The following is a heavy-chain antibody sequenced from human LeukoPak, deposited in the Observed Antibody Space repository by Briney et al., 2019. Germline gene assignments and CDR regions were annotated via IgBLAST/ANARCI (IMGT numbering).Heavy chain of an antibody. D-gene: IGHD3-22*01. CDR3: ARDGLTMIVVGGDAFDI. J-gene: IGHJ3*02. V-gene: IGHV3-48*03. CDR2: ISISGSTI. Sequence: GGSLRLSCAASGFTFSSYEMNWARQARGKGLDWVSYISISGSTIYYADSVKGRFTISRDNAKNSLYLQMNSLRAEDTAVYYCARDGLTMIVVGGDAFDIWGQGTMVTVSS. CDR1: GFTFSSYE.